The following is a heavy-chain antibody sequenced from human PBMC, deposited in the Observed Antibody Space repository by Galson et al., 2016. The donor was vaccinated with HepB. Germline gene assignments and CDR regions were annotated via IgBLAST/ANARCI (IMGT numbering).Heavy chain of an antibody. V-gene: IGHV3-15*01. CDR2: VKSKTHGGTA. D-gene: IGHD1-20*01. Sequence: SLRLSCAVSGLTFSDAWMTWVRQAPGKGLERVGHVKSKTHGGTADYAAPVKDRFTISRDDSEDTVYLQMNSLKTEDTAVYFCTNFYSGYWGQGTLVTVSS. CDR1: GLTFSDAW. CDR3: TNFYSGY. J-gene: IGHJ4*02.